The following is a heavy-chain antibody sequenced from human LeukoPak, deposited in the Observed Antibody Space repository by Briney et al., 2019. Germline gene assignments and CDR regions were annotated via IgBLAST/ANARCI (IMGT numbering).Heavy chain of an antibody. CDR3: ATQQGGSYAFDY. J-gene: IGHJ4*02. V-gene: IGHV1-8*01. CDR2: MNPNSGNT. D-gene: IGHD1-26*01. Sequence: XVSCXXXXXTFTXXXXNWVRQATGQGLEWRGWMNPNSGNTGYAQNFQDRVSMTEDTSTDTAYMELSSLISDDTATYFCATQQGGSYAFDYWGQGTLVTVSS. CDR1: XXTFTXXX.